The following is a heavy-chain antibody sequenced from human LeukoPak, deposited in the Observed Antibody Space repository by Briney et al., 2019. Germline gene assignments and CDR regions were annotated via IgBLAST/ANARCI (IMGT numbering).Heavy chain of an antibody. CDR2: ISSSGSTI. V-gene: IGHV3-48*03. D-gene: IGHD6-13*01. J-gene: IGHJ4*02. CDR1: GFTFSSYE. CDR3: VRGLRSSWGLDDY. Sequence: GGSLRLSCAASGFTFSSYEMNWVRQAPGKGLEWVSYISSSGSTIYYADSVKDRFTISRDNAKNSLYLQMNRLRVDDTAVYYCVRGLRSSWGLDDYWGQGTLVTVSS.